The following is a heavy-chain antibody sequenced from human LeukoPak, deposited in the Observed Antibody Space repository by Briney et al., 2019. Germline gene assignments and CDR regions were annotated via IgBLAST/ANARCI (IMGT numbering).Heavy chain of an antibody. V-gene: IGHV3-74*01. CDR2: IDTDGSNT. J-gene: IGHJ4*02. CDR1: GFTFSTYW. CDR3: TRGGTTLDY. Sequence: GGSLRLSCAASGFTFSTYWMHWVRQAPGKGLVWVSRIDTDGSNTAYADSVKGRFTISRDNAKNTLYLQMNSLRAEDTAVYYCTRGGTTLDYWGQGTLVTVSS. D-gene: IGHD1-7*01.